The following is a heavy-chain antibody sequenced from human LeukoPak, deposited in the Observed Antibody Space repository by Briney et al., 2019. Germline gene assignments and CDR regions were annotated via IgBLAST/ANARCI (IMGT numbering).Heavy chain of an antibody. CDR1: GFTFDDYA. CDR2: ISWNSGSI. CDR3: AKAVDFDIATYYFDY. V-gene: IGHV3-9*03. J-gene: IGHJ4*02. Sequence: GGSLRLSCAASGFTFDDYAMHWVRQAPGKGLEWVSGISWNSGSIGYADSVKGRFTISRDNAKNSLYLQMNSLRAEDMALYYCAKAVDFDIATYYFDYWGQGTLVTVSS. D-gene: IGHD5-12*01.